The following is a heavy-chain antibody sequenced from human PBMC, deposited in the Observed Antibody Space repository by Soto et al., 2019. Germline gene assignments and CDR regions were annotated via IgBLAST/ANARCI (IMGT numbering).Heavy chain of an antibody. Sequence: SETLSLTCAVYGGSFSGYYWSWIRQPPGKGLEWIGEINHSGSTNYNPSLKSRVTISVDTSKNQFSLKLSSVTAADTAVYYCARRTWATVNPDSVTLYYYYYYMDVWGKGTTVTVSS. J-gene: IGHJ6*03. CDR1: GGSFSGYY. V-gene: IGHV4-34*01. CDR3: ARRTWATVNPDSVTLYYYYYYMDV. D-gene: IGHD4-4*01. CDR2: INHSGST.